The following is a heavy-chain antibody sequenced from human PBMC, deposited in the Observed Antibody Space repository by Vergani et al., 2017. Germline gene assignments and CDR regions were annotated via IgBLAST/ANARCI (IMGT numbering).Heavy chain of an antibody. CDR2: IRDDGSNK. D-gene: IGHD2-21*01. V-gene: IGHV3-30*02. Sequence: QVQLVESGGGVVQPGGSLRLSCAASGFTFSSYGMHWVRQAPGKGLEWVAFIRDDGSNKYYADSVKGRFTISRDNSKNTLYLQMNRLRAEDTAVYYCARRQYVHSWVVSWFDPWGQGTQVTVSS. J-gene: IGHJ5*02. CDR1: GFTFSSYG. CDR3: ARRQYVHSWVVSWFDP.